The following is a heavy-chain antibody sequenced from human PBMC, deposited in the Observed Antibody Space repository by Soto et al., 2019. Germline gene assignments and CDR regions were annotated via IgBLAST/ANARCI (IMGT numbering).Heavy chain of an antibody. D-gene: IGHD3-3*01. J-gene: IGHJ4*02. V-gene: IGHV3-30*18. Sequence: GGSLRLSCAASGFTFSSYGMHWVRQAPGKGLEWVAVISYDGSNKYYADSVKGRFTISRDNSKNTLYLQMNSLRAEDTAVYYCAKSGLGITIFGVVPIWGQGTLVTVSS. CDR2: ISYDGSNK. CDR1: GFTFSSYG. CDR3: AKSGLGITIFGVVPI.